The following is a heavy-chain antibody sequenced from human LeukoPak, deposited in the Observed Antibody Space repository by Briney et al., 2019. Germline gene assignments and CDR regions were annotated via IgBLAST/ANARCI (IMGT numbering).Heavy chain of an antibody. D-gene: IGHD4-11*01. Sequence: PSETLSLTCTVSGGSITSYYWSWIRQPPGKGLEWIGYVYYSGSTNYNPSLNSRVTISVDTSKNQFSLKLSSVTAADTAVYYCARDRLATVTTYIDVWGEGTTVTVSS. V-gene: IGHV4-59*01. CDR1: GGSITSYY. CDR2: VYYSGST. CDR3: ARDRLATVTTYIDV. J-gene: IGHJ6*03.